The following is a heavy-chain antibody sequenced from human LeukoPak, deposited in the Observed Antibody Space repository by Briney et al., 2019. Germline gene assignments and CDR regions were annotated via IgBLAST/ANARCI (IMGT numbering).Heavy chain of an antibody. CDR3: ARVTAAGHRSGGIDY. Sequence: PGRSLRLSCAASGFTFDDYGMSWVRQAPGKGLEWVSGINWNGGSTGYADSVKGRFTISRDNAKNSLYLQMNSLRAEDTALYYCARVTAAGHRSGGIDYWGQGTLVTVSS. J-gene: IGHJ4*02. CDR2: INWNGGST. D-gene: IGHD6-13*01. CDR1: GFTFDDYG. V-gene: IGHV3-20*04.